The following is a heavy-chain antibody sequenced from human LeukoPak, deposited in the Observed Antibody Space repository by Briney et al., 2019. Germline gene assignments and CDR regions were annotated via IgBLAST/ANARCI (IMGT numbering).Heavy chain of an antibody. CDR2: ICYSGST. D-gene: IGHD2-2*01. J-gene: IGHJ5*02. CDR3: ARQAAIVVVPAARAWFDP. V-gene: IGHV4-39*01. Sequence: ASETLSLTCTVSGGSISSSSYYWGWIRQPPGKGLEWIGSICYSGSTYYNPSLKSRVTISVDTSKNQFSLKLSSVTAADTAVYYCARQAAIVVVPAARAWFDPWGQGTLVTVSS. CDR1: GGSISSSSYY.